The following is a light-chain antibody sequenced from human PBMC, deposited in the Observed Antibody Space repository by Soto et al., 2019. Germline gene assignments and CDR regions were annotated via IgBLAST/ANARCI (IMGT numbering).Light chain of an antibody. Sequence: QSVLTQPPSASGTPGQRVTISCSGSSSNIGSNYVYWYQQLPGTAPKLLIYRNNQRPSGVPDRFSGSKSGTSASLAISGLRSEYEADYYCAAWDDSLSKVFGTGTKVTVL. J-gene: IGLJ1*01. CDR2: RNN. V-gene: IGLV1-47*01. CDR3: AAWDDSLSKV. CDR1: SSNIGSNY.